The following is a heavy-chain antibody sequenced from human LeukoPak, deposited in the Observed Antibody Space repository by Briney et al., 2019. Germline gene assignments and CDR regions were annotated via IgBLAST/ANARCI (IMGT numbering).Heavy chain of an antibody. CDR1: RYTFTTYA. J-gene: IGHJ6*02. V-gene: IGHV1-3*01. CDR3: ASPYPGIAAAGHSFYYGMDV. CDR2: INGGNGNT. Sequence: ASVKVSCKTSRYTFTTYAIHWVRQAPGQRPEWMGWINGGNGNTQYSQKFQGRVTITRDTSASTAYMELSSLKSEDTAVYYCASPYPGIAAAGHSFYYGMDVWGQGTTVTVSS. D-gene: IGHD6-13*01.